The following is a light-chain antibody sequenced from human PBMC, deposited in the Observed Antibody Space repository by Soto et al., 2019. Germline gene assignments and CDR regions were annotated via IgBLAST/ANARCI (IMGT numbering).Light chain of an antibody. J-gene: IGLJ2*01. CDR3: AAWDDTLSAVV. CDR2: TYN. Sequence: QSVLTQPPSASGTPGQRVTISCSGSSSNIGSNYVDWYQHLPGTAPRLVIYTYNQRPSGDPDRFSGSKSGTSASLAISGLRSEDEAVYYCAAWDDTLSAVVCGEGTKLTVL. CDR1: SSNIGSNY. V-gene: IGLV1-47*02.